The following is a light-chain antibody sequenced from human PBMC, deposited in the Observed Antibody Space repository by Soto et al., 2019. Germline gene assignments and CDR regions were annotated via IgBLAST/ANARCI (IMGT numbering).Light chain of an antibody. CDR2: EVT. CDR1: SGDIGSYNR. J-gene: IGLJ1*01. Sequence: ALTQPGSVSVSPGHLIAISCTGTSGDIGSYNRVSWYQQHPGKAPKLIIYEVTDRPSGVSNRFSGSKSGNTASLTISGLQAEDEAEYYCSSYTNINTRACVFGTGTKVTVL. V-gene: IGLV2-14*01. CDR3: SSYTNINTRACV.